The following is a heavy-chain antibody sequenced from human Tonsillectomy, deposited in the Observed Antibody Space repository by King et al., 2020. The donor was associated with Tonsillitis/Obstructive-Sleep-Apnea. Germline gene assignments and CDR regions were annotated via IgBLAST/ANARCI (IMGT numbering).Heavy chain of an antibody. CDR1: GFTFSSYK. CDR3: ARDRTTVTGYYYYMDV. V-gene: IGHV3-48*03. J-gene: IGHJ6*03. CDR2: ISSSGSTI. Sequence: VQLVESGGGLVQPGGSLRLSCAASGFTFSSYKMNWVRQAPGKGLEWVSYISSSGSTIYYADSVKGRFTISRDNAKNSLYLQMNSLRAEDTAVYYCARDRTTVTGYYYYMDVWGKGTTVTVSS. D-gene: IGHD4-11*01.